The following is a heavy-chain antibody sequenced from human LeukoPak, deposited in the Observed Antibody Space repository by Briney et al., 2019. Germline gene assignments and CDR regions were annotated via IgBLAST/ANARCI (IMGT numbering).Heavy chain of an antibody. CDR3: ASNLRGSWSEDAFDV. Sequence: LTGGSLRLSCAASGFTFSTYALHWIRQAPGRGLEWVAVISYDGSDKWCADSVKGRFTVSRDNSKNTVFLQMNSLRPEDTAVYYCASNLRGSWSEDAFDVWGQGTMVTVSS. J-gene: IGHJ3*01. CDR2: ISYDGSDK. CDR1: GFTFSTYA. D-gene: IGHD6-13*01. V-gene: IGHV3-30*04.